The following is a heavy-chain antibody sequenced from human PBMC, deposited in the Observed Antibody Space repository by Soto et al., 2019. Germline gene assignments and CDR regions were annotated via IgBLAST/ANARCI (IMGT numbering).Heavy chain of an antibody. CDR1: GFTFSSYA. V-gene: IGHV3-23*01. D-gene: IGHD3-10*01. CDR2: ISGSGGST. J-gene: IGHJ4*02. CDR3: AKDLGGSLATFSRRVLLWFGEFDY. Sequence: GGSLRLSCAASGFTFSSYAMSWVRQAPGKGLEWVSAISGSGGSTYYADSVKGRFTISRDNSKNTLYLQMNSLRAEDTAVYYCAKDLGGSLATFSRRVLLWFGEFDYWGQGTLVTVSS.